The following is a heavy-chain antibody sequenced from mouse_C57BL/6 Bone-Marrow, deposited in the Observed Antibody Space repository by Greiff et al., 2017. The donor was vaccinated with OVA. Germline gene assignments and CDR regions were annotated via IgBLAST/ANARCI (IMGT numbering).Heavy chain of an antibody. CDR3: ASQGGIVDYFDD. V-gene: IGHV1-42*01. Sequence: VQLQQSGPELVKPGASVKISCKASGYSFTGYYMNWVKQSPEKSLEWIGEINPSTGGTTYNQKFKAKATLTVAKSSSTAYMQLKSLTSEDSAVYYCASQGGIVDYFDDWGQGTTLTVSS. CDR2: INPSTGGT. D-gene: IGHD1-3*01. J-gene: IGHJ2*01. CDR1: GYSFTGYY.